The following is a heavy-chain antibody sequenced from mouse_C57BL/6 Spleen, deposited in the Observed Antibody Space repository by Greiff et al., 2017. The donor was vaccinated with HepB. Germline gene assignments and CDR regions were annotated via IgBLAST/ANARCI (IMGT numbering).Heavy chain of an antibody. V-gene: IGHV1-69*01. Sequence: QVQLQQPGAELVMPGASVKLSCKASGYTFTSYWMHWVKQRPGQGLEWIGEIDPSDSYTNYNQKFKGKSTLTLDKSSSTAYMQLSSLTSEDSAVYYCARSRYGWNFDYWGQGTTLTVSS. J-gene: IGHJ2*01. CDR3: ARSRYGWNFDY. D-gene: IGHD1-1*02. CDR1: GYTFTSYW. CDR2: IDPSDSYT.